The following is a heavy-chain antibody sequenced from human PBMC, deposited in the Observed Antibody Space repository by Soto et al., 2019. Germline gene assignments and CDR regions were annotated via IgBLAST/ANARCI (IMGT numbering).Heavy chain of an antibody. CDR1: GFTFSSYA. Sequence: GGSLRLSCAASGFTFSSYAMSWVRQAPGKGLEWVSAISGSGGSTYYADSVKGRFTISRDNSKNTLYLQMNSLRAEDTAVYYCAKDQFPNSSSWYFDYWGQGTLVTVSS. CDR2: ISGSGGST. J-gene: IGHJ4*02. V-gene: IGHV3-23*01. D-gene: IGHD6-13*01. CDR3: AKDQFPNSSSWYFDY.